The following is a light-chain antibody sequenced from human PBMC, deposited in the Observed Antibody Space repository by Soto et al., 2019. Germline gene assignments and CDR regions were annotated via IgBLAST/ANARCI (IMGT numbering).Light chain of an antibody. CDR1: SSDVGGYNL. J-gene: IGLJ2*01. CDR3: CSYAGSSTLL. Sequence: QSALTQPASVSGSPGQSITISCTGTSSDVGGYNLVSWYQQHPGKTPKLMIYEGSKRPSGVSNRFSGSKSGNTASLTISGLQAEDEADYYCCSYAGSSTLLFGGVTKLTVL. CDR2: EGS. V-gene: IGLV2-23*01.